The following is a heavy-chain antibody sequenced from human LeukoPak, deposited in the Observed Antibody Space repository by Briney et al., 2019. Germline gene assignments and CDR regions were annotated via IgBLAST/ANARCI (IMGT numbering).Heavy chain of an antibody. Sequence: SETLSLTCAVSGGSISSYYWSWIRQPPGKGLEWIGYIYYSGSTNYNPSLKSRVTISVDTSKNHFSLKLSSVTAADTALYYCARMYYDMLTGYPYDAFDIWGQGTMVTVSS. CDR2: IYYSGST. CDR3: ARMYYDMLTGYPYDAFDI. CDR1: GGSISSYY. V-gene: IGHV4-59*01. D-gene: IGHD3-9*01. J-gene: IGHJ3*02.